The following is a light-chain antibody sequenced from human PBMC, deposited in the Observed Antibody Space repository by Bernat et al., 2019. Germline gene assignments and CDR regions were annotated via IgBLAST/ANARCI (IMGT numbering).Light chain of an antibody. CDR2: GAS. CDR1: QTISYY. CDR3: QHSDGTRREFN. J-gene: IGKJ3*01. Sequence: DIQMTQSPSSLSASVGDRVTITCRTSQTISYYLNWYQQKPGKAPTLLIYGASTLQSGVPSRFSGSGSGTAFTLTISSLQPEEFPTYYSQHSDGTRREFNFGHGTKMNVK. V-gene: IGKV1-39*01.